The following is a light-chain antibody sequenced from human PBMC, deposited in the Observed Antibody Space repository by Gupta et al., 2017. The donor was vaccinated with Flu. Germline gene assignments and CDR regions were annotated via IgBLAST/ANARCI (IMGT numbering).Light chain of an antibody. Sequence: DIQMTQSPSSLSASVGDRVTITCRASQSISSYLNWYQQKPGKAPKLLIYAASSLQSGVPSRFSGSGSETDFTLTISSLQPEDFATYYCQQTYSTPWTFGQGTTVEI. CDR3: QQTYSTPWT. CDR1: QSISSY. J-gene: IGKJ1*01. CDR2: AAS. V-gene: IGKV1-39*01.